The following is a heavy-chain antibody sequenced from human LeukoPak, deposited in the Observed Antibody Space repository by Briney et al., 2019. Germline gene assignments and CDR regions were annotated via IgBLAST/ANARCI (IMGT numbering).Heavy chain of an antibody. D-gene: IGHD6-6*01. CDR3: ARNKPITAFFGMHV. CDR2: ISYGGTKE. V-gene: IGHV3-30*04. J-gene: IGHJ6*02. Sequence: PGGSLRLSCAASGFSFSDYALHWVRQAPGKGLEWVAVISYGGTKEYYADSVKGRFTISKDNSKNTLYLQMNSLRHEDTAVYYCARNKPITAFFGMHVWGQGTTVIVSS. CDR1: GFSFSDYA.